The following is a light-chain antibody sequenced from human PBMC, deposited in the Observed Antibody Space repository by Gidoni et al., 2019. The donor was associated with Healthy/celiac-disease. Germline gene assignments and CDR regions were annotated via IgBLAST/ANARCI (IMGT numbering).Light chain of an antibody. Sequence: SQMTQSPSSLSASVGDRVTITCRASQGLSNYLACYQQKPGKVPKLLIYAAATFQTGVPSRFSGSGSGTDFPLTISRLQPEDVVTYYCQQYNSAPLTFGGGTKVEIK. CDR1: QGLSNY. CDR2: AAA. J-gene: IGKJ4*01. V-gene: IGKV1-27*01. CDR3: QQYNSAPLT.